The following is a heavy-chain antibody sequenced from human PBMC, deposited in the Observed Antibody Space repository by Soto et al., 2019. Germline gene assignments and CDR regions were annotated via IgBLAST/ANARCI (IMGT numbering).Heavy chain of an antibody. CDR3: ARTLKPHYDFWSGYHYGMDV. Sequence: SETLSLTCTVSGGSISSGGYYWSWIRQHPGKGLEWIGYIYYSGSTYYNPSLKSRVTISVDTSKNQFSLKLSSVTAADTAVYYCARTLKPHYDFWSGYHYGMDVWGQGTTVTVSS. D-gene: IGHD3-3*01. CDR1: GGSISSGGYY. CDR2: IYYSGST. J-gene: IGHJ6*02. V-gene: IGHV4-31*03.